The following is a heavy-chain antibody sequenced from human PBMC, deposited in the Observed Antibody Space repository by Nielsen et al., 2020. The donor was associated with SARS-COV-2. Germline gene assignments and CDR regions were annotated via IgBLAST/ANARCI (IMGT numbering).Heavy chain of an antibody. D-gene: IGHD6-19*01. Sequence: GESLKISCAASGFTVSSNYMSWVRQAPGKGLEWVSVIYSGGSTYYADSVKGRFTISRDNSKNTLYLQMNSLRAEDTAVYYCARGIEQWLSRSYYYYYGMDVWGQGTTVTVSS. J-gene: IGHJ6*02. CDR1: GFTVSSNY. V-gene: IGHV3-53*01. CDR3: ARGIEQWLSRSYYYYYGMDV. CDR2: IYSGGST.